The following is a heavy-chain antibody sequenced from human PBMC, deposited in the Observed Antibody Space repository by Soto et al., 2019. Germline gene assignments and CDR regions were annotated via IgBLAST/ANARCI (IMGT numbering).Heavy chain of an antibody. J-gene: IGHJ4*02. D-gene: IGHD2-8*02. CDR3: ARDKITGLFDY. Sequence: QVQLQQWGAGLLKPSETLSLTCAVYGGSFSGYYWTWIRQPPGTGLEWIGEINHSGSTNYNPSLKRRXTXPXXTSKNQFSLKLTSVTAADTAVYYCARDKITGLFDYWGQGTLVTVSS. CDR1: GGSFSGYY. V-gene: IGHV4-34*01. CDR2: INHSGST.